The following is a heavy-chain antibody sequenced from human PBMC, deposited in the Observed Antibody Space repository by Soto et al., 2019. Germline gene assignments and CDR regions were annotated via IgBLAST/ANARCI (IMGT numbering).Heavy chain of an antibody. D-gene: IGHD3-22*01. V-gene: IGHV3-33*01. CDR1: GFTLTTFG. CDR3: ARQLEYYEGSTYGDAFDI. CDR2: ISYDGSRK. J-gene: IGHJ3*02. Sequence: QVQLVESGGGVVQPGRSLRLSCAASGFTLTTFGIHWVRQTPGKWLVRVAVISYDGSRKDYAESVKGRFTLSRDNCQNTLYLQMSRVRVEETAVYYCARQLEYYEGSTYGDAFDISGEGPMVTVAS.